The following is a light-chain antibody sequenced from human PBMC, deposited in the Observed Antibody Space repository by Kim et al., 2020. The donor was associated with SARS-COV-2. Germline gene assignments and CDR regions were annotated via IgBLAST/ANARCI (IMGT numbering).Light chain of an antibody. CDR2: NNN. CDR3: AAWDDGLNGWV. V-gene: IGLV1-44*01. Sequence: QPVLPQPPSASGTPGQRVTISCSGSISNIGSNTVNWYQQLPGTAPKLLIYNNNQRPSGVPDRFSGSKSGTSASLAISGLQSEDEADYYCAAWDDGLNGWVFGGGTQLTVL. J-gene: IGLJ3*02. CDR1: ISNIGSNT.